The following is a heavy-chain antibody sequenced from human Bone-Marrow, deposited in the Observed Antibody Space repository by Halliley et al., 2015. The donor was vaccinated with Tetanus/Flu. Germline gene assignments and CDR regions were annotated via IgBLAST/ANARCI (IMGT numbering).Heavy chain of an antibody. V-gene: IGHV3-48*03. CDR2: ISRSSGIT. CDR3: AREGMGGGFADH. Sequence: WVSYISRSSGITYNADSVKGRFTISRDDAKNSLYLQMKSLRVEDTGLYYCAREGMGGGFADHWGQGILVTVSS. D-gene: IGHD2-15*01. J-gene: IGHJ4*02.